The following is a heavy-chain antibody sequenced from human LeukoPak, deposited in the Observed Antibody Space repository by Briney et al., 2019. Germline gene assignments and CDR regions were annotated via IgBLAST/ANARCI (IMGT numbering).Heavy chain of an antibody. CDR2: IYYSGST. V-gene: IGHV4-39*01. CDR3: ARRAELIEPPDWYFDL. Sequence: SETLSLTCTVSGGSISSSSYYWGWIRQPPGKGLEWIGSIYYSGSTYYNPSLKSRVTISVDTSKNQFSLKLSSVTAADTAVYYCARRAELIEPPDWYFDLWGRGTLVTVSS. J-gene: IGHJ2*01. CDR1: GGSISSSSYY. D-gene: IGHD3-10*01.